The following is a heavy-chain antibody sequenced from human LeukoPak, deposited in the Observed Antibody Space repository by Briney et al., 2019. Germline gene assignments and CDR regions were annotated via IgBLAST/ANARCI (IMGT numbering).Heavy chain of an antibody. CDR2: INHSGST. CDR3: ARGKGRITILGVVTGGAWFDP. V-gene: IGHV4-34*01. J-gene: IGHJ5*02. Sequence: SETLSLTCAVYGGSFSGYYWSWIRQPPGKGLEWIGEINHSGSTNYNPSLKSRVTISVDTSKNQFSLKLSSVTAADTAVYYCARGKGRITILGVVTGGAWFDPWGQGTLVTVSS. CDR1: GGSFSGYY. D-gene: IGHD3-3*01.